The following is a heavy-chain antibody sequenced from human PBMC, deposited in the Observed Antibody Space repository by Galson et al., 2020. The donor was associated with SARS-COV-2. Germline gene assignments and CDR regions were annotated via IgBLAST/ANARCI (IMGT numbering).Heavy chain of an antibody. CDR2: IYYSGST. J-gene: IGHJ4*02. V-gene: IGHV4-31*03. D-gene: IGHD3-22*01. CDR1: GGSISSGGYY. CDR3: ARGRITMIVVSHPFDY. Sequence: SETLSLTCTVSGGSISSGGYYWSWIRQHPGTGLEWIGYIYYSGSTYYNPSLKSRVTISVDTSKNQFSLKLSSVTAADTAVYYCARGRITMIVVSHPFDYWGQGTLVTVSS.